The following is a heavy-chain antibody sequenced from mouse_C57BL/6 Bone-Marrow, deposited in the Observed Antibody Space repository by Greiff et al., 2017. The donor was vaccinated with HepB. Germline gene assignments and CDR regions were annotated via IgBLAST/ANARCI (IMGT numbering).Heavy chain of an antibody. D-gene: IGHD2-3*01. Sequence: VQLQQSGAELVRPGASVKLSCKASGYTFTDYYINWVKQRPGQGLEWIARIYPGSGNTYYNEKFKGKATLTAEKSSITAYMQLSSLTSEDSAVYFCARNGYYAWFAYWGQGTLVTVSA. J-gene: IGHJ3*01. CDR2: IYPGSGNT. CDR1: GYTFTDYY. CDR3: ARNGYYAWFAY. V-gene: IGHV1-76*01.